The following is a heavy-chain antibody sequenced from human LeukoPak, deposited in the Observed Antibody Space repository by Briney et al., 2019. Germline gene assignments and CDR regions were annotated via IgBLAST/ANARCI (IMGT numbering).Heavy chain of an antibody. Sequence: QAGGSLRLSCTASGLTFGDYAMSWVRQAPGKGLEWVGFISSKGYGGTIGYAASVKGRFTISRDDSKSIAYLQMNSLKTEDTAMYYCTREGGWYFDYWGQGTLVTVSS. J-gene: IGHJ4*02. CDR3: TREGGWYFDY. CDR1: GLTFGDYA. CDR2: ISSKGYGGTI. V-gene: IGHV3-49*04. D-gene: IGHD6-19*01.